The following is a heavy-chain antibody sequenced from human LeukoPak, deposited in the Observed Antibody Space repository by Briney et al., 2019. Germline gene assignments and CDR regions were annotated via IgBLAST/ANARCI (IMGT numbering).Heavy chain of an antibody. D-gene: IGHD4-17*01. CDR3: ASPLGTVTIGH. CDR1: GYSFSTYW. Sequence: GESLKISCKDSGYSFSTYWIGWVRQMPGKGLEWMGIIYPGDSDTRYSPSFQGQVTISADKSITTAYLQWSSLKASDAAMYYCASPLGTVTIGHWGQGTLVTVSS. J-gene: IGHJ4*02. CDR2: IYPGDSDT. V-gene: IGHV5-51*01.